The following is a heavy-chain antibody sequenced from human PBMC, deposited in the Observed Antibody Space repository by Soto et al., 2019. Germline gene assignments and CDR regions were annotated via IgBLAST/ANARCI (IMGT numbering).Heavy chain of an antibody. CDR2: IIPIFGTA. V-gene: IGHV1-69*06. Sequence: VASVKVSCKASGGTFSSYAISWVRQAPGQGLEWMGGIIPIFGTANYAQKFQGRVTITADKSTSTAYMELSSLRSEDTAVYYCARDASRPRKTSAWRLYYYGMDVWGQGTTVTVSS. CDR3: ARDASRPRKTSAWRLYYYGMDV. D-gene: IGHD1-1*01. J-gene: IGHJ6*02. CDR1: GGTFSSYA.